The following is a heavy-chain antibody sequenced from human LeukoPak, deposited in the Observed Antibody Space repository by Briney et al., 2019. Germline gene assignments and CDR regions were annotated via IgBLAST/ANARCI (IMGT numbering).Heavy chain of an antibody. Sequence: PGGSLRLSCAASGFTFSSYSMNWVRQAPGKGLEWVSYISSSSSTIYYADSVKGRFTISRDNAKNSLYLQMNSLRAEDTAVYYCARPSLLYSSGWYDYWGQGTLVTVSS. CDR2: ISSSSSTI. V-gene: IGHV3-48*04. CDR3: ARPSLLYSSGWYDY. J-gene: IGHJ4*02. CDR1: GFTFSSYS. D-gene: IGHD6-19*01.